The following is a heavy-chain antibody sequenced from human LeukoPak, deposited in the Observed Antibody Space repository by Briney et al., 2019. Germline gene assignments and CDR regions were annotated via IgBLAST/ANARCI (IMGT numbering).Heavy chain of an antibody. CDR3: ARDQGSFDY. CDR2: IHSDGIGT. Sequence: GGSLRLSCAASGFTFSSYWMHWIRQAPGKGPVWVSRIHSDGIGTRYADSVRGRFTISRDNAKNTLYLQMNSLRAEDTAVYYCARDQGSFDYWGQGTLVTVSS. V-gene: IGHV3-74*01. J-gene: IGHJ4*02. CDR1: GFTFSSYW.